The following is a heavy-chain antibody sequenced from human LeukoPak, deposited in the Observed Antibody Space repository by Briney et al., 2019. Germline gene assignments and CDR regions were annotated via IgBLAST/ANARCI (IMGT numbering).Heavy chain of an antibody. Sequence: GGTLRLFCAASGFSFNHYAMRWVTQAPARGLEWVSSLRGDGGAFYAVSVKGRITLSRDDSRNTVYLQLNNLRVDDTAVYYCARASWISSADAVWWGQGTLVTVSS. D-gene: IGHD2-2*03. CDR3: ARASWISSADAVW. CDR1: GFSFNHYA. CDR2: LRGDGGA. V-gene: IGHV3-23*01. J-gene: IGHJ4*02.